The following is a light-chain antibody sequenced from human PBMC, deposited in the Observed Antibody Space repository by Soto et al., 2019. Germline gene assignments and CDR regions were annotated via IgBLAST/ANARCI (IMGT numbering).Light chain of an antibody. CDR2: SNN. Sequence: QSVLTQPPSASGTPGLRVTISCSGSNSNIGSNTVNWYHQLPGTAPKLLIYSNNQRPSGVPDRFSGSKSGTSASLVSSGLQSDDEADYYCAAWDDSLSGVVFGGGTKLTVL. V-gene: IGLV1-44*01. CDR3: AAWDDSLSGVV. CDR1: NSNIGSNT. J-gene: IGLJ2*01.